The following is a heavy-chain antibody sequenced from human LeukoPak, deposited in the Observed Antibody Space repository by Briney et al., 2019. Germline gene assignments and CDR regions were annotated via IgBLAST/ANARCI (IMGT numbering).Heavy chain of an antibody. CDR3: AREGGPYRPLDY. CDR2: VHLSGRT. CDR1: GGSISSTNW. V-gene: IGHV4-4*02. J-gene: IGHJ4*02. Sequence: SETLSLTCGVSGGSISSTNWSTWVRQPPGEGLEWIGEVHLSGRTNYNPSLESRVTMSVDMSENHISLKLTSVTAADTAVYYCAREGGPYRPLDYSGQGTLVTVFS.